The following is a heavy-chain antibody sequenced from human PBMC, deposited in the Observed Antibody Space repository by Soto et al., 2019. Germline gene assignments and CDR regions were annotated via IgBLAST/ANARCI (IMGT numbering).Heavy chain of an antibody. D-gene: IGHD2-2*01. CDR2: MNPNSGNT. J-gene: IGHJ6*02. CDR3: ASAIVLVPAAKRYYYYGMDV. V-gene: IGHV1-8*01. Sequence: QVQLVQSGAEVKKPGASVKVSCKASGYTFTSYDINWVRQATGQGLEWMGWMNPNSGNTGYAQKFQGRVTMTRNTSISKAHMELSSLRSEDTAVYYCASAIVLVPAAKRYYYYGMDVWGQGTTVTVSS. CDR1: GYTFTSYD.